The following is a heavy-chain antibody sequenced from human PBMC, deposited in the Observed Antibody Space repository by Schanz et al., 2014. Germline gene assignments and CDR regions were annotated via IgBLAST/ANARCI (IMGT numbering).Heavy chain of an antibody. J-gene: IGHJ4*02. CDR2: ISSTSTYL. V-gene: IGHV3-21*01. CDR3: ARGTPFLCDY. Sequence: EVQLLESGGGLVQPGGSLRLSCVASGFDFSGHNMNWVRQAPGKGLEWVSSISSTSTYLYYADSVKGRFTISRDSARNSLYLQMSSLRAEDTAVYYCARGTPFLCDYWGQGTLVTVSS. CDR1: GFDFSGHN. D-gene: IGHD3-16*01.